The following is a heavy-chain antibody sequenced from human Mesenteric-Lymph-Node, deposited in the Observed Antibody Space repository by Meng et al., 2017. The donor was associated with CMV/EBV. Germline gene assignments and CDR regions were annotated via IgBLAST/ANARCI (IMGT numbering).Heavy chain of an antibody. CDR3: ASEKDYWSGSRD. CDR2: ISSSSSYI. V-gene: IGHV3-21*01. J-gene: IGHJ4*02. CDR1: GFTFSSYS. Sequence: GGSLRISCAASGFTFSSYSMNWVRQAPGKGLEWVSSISSSSSYIYYADSVKGRFTISRDNAKNTLYLQMNSLRAEDTAVYYCASEKDYWSGSRDWGQGTPVTVSS. D-gene: IGHD3-3*01.